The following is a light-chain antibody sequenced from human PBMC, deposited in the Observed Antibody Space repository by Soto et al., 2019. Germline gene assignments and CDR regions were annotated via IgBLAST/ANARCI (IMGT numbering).Light chain of an antibody. V-gene: IGKV3-20*01. CDR3: QQYGSSPRT. CDR1: QSVSSSY. J-gene: IGKJ1*01. CDR2: SAS. Sequence: EIVLTQSPGTLSLSPGERATLSCRASQSVSSSYLAWYQQKPGQAPRLLIHSASARAPGFPARFSASGSGTDFTLTISRLEPEDFAVYYCQQYGSSPRTFGQGTKVDIK.